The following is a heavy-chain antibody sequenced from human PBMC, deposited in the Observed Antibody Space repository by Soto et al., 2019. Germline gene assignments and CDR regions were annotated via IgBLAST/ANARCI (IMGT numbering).Heavy chain of an antibody. CDR2: IDPSDSYT. V-gene: IGHV5-10-1*01. J-gene: IGHJ6*02. CDR1: GYSFTSYW. Sequence: EFLKISFKGSGYSFTSYWISWVRQIPGKVLEWMGRIDPSDSYTNYSPSFQGHVTISADKSISTAYLQWSSLKASDTAMYYCARHELRTGQAYYYGMDVWGQGTTVTVSS. D-gene: IGHD3-3*01. CDR3: ARHELRTGQAYYYGMDV.